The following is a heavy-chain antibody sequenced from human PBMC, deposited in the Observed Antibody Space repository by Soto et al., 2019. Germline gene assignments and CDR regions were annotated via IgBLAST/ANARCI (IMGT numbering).Heavy chain of an antibody. D-gene: IGHD6-19*01. CDR3: ARVLRYSNGWSFDS. CDR2: ISSNGVST. CDR1: GFTFRNYA. V-gene: IGHV3-64*01. J-gene: IGHJ4*02. Sequence: GGSLRLSCAASGFTFRNYAMHWVRQAPEKGLEYVSAISSNGVSTYYANSVKGRFTISRDNSKNTLYLQMGSLRAEDMAVYYCARVLRYSNGWSFDSWGQGTLVTVSS.